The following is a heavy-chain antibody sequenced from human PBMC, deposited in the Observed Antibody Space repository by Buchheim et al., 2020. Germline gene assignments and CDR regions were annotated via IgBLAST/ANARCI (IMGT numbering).Heavy chain of an antibody. J-gene: IGHJ4*02. V-gene: IGHV3-11*01. Sequence: VQLLESGGGLVQPGGSLRLSCAASGFTFSDYYMSWIRQAPGKGLEWVSYISSSGSTIYYADSVKGRFTISRDNAKNSLFPQMNSLRAEDTAVYYCARARPFYGSGSYYNVFPFDYWGQGTL. CDR2: ISSSGSTI. CDR3: ARARPFYGSGSYYNVFPFDY. D-gene: IGHD3-10*01. CDR1: GFTFSDYY.